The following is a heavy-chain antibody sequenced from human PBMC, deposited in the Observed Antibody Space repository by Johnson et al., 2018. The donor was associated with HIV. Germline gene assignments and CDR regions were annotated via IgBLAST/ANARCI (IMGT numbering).Heavy chain of an antibody. Sequence: VQLVESGGGVVRPGGSLRLSCAASGFTFDDYGMSWVRQAPGKGLEWVSNIDWNGGRQGYVDSVKGLFTISRDNAKNSLYMEMNSLRAEDTALYYCARQHYYDSGGQGGGLDIWGQGTMVTVSS. CDR1: GFTFDDYG. V-gene: IGHV3-20*04. CDR3: ARQHYYDSGGQGGGLDI. CDR2: IDWNGGRQ. D-gene: IGHD3-22*01. J-gene: IGHJ3*02.